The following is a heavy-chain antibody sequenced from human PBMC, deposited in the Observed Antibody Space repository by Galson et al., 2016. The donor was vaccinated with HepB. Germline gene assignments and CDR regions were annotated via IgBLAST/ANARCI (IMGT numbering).Heavy chain of an antibody. D-gene: IGHD2-21*01. CDR2: IYWNDEK. Sequence: PALVKPPQTLTVTCSFSGFSLSTAGVGVGWIRQSPGKALEWLALIYWNDEKNYCPSLVSRLTITKDTSRNQVVLTLTNMDPVDTGPYFCAHRTLVAGHWNLDYWGQGTPGTVSS. CDR1: GFSLSTAGVG. CDR3: AHRTLVAGHWNLDY. J-gene: IGHJ4*02. V-gene: IGHV2-5*01.